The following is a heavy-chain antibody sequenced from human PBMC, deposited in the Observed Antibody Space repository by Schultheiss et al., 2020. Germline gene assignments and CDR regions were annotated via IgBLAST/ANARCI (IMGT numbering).Heavy chain of an antibody. CDR1: GGSISSSRYY. CDR3: ARANQAYYFDY. Sequence: SQTLSLTCTVSGGSISSSRYYWGWIRQPPGKGLEWIGNIFYSGSTYYNPSLKSRVTISVDTSKNQFSLKLSSVTAADTAVYYCARANQAYYFDYWGQGTLVTVSS. CDR2: IFYSGST. D-gene: IGHD4/OR15-4a*01. J-gene: IGHJ4*02. V-gene: IGHV4-39*01.